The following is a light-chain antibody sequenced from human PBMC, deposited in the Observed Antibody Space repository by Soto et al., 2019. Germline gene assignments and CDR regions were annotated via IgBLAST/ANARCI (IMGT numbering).Light chain of an antibody. CDR2: HAS. J-gene: IGKJ1*01. V-gene: IGKV1-5*01. CDR1: QSISNW. CDR3: QHYNSYSEA. Sequence: DIQLTQSPSLLSASIGDRVTITCRASQSISNWLAWYQQKPGTAPKVLIYHASNLQSGVPSRFSGSGSGTELTITISSLQPDDFETYYCQHYNSYSEAFGQGTKVDIK.